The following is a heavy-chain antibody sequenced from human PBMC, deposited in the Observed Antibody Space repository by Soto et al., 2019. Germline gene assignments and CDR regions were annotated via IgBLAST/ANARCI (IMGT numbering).Heavy chain of an antibody. D-gene: IGHD2-2*01. V-gene: IGHV3-33*01. J-gene: IGHJ6*03. CDR1: GFTFSSYG. Sequence: GGSLRLSCAASGFTFSSYGMHWVRQAPGKGLEWVAVIWYDGSNKYYADSVKGRFTISRDNSKNTLYLQMNSLRAEDTAVYYCARDFCSSTSCYSYYYYMDVWGKGTTVTVSS. CDR3: ARDFCSSTSCYSYYYYMDV. CDR2: IWYDGSNK.